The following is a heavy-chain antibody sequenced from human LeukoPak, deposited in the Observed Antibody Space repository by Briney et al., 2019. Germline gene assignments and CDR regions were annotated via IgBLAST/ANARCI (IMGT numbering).Heavy chain of an antibody. CDR3: ARDGWGSLQGGYFYYMDV. V-gene: IGHV4-61*02. CDR1: GGSISSGRNY. Sequence: PSQTLSLTCTVSGGSISSGRNYWSWIRQPAGKGLEWIGCIYTSGSTNYNPSLKSRVIISVDTSKNQFSLRLSSVTAADTAVYYCARDGWGSLQGGYFYYMDVWGKGTTVTISS. J-gene: IGHJ6*03. D-gene: IGHD1-1*01. CDR2: IYTSGST.